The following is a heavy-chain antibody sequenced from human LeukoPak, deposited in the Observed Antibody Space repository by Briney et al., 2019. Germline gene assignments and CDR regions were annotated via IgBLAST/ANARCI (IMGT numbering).Heavy chain of an antibody. V-gene: IGHV4-39*01. CDR2: IYYSGST. D-gene: IGHD6-19*01. J-gene: IGHJ6*02. CDR3: ARHRIAVAGPRAYYYYYGMDV. CDR1: GGSISSSSYY. Sequence: SETLSLTCTVSGGSISSSSYYWGWIRQPPGKGLEWIGSIYYSGSTYYNPPLKSRVTISVDTSKNQFSLKLSSVTAADTAVYYCARHRIAVAGPRAYYYYYGMDVWGQGTTVTVSS.